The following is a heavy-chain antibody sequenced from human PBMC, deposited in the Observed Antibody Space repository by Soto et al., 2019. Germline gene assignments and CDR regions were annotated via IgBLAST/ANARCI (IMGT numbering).Heavy chain of an antibody. CDR2: IYYSGST. CDR1: GGSISSGGYY. V-gene: IGHV4-31*03. J-gene: IGHJ6*03. Sequence: SETLSLTCTVSGGSISSGGYYWSWIRQHPGKGLEWIGYIYYSGSTYYNPSLKSRVTISVDTSKNQFSLKLSSVTAADTAVYYCARVDANDYSNYDYYYYYMDVWGKGTTVTVSS. D-gene: IGHD4-4*01. CDR3: ARVDANDYSNYDYYYYYMDV.